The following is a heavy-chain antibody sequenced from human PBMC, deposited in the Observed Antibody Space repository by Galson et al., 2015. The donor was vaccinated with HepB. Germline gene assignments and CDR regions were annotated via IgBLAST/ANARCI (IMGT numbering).Heavy chain of an antibody. J-gene: IGHJ4*02. CDR1: GYNFTTDW. CDR3: AKTEGRYCSDGTCFSVPCYFDD. Sequence: QSGAEVKKPGESLKISCKASGYNFTTDWIGWVRQMPGKGLEWMGIIYPGDSDIRYSPSFQGQVTISADKSISTAYLQWSSLKASDTAIYYCAKTEGRYCSDGTCFSVPCYFDDWGQGTLVTVSS. D-gene: IGHD2-15*01. V-gene: IGHV5-51*01. CDR2: IYPGDSDI.